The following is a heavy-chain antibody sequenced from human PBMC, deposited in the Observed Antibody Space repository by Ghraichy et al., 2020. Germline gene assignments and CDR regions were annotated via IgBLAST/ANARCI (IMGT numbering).Heavy chain of an antibody. Sequence: SETLSLTCTVSGDSINSYNWSWIRQPPGKGLEWIGYIYYSGSTNYTPSLKSRVTMSLDTSKNQFSLKLSSVTAADTAVYYCARHPRIFNGYSYFYYMDVWGKGTTVTVSS. D-gene: IGHD2-8*01. CDR3: ARHPRIFNGYSYFYYMDV. V-gene: IGHV4-59*08. J-gene: IGHJ6*03. CDR2: IYYSGST. CDR1: GDSINSYN.